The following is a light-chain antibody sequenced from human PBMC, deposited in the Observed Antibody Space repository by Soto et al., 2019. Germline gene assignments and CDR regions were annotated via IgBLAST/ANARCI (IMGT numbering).Light chain of an antibody. Sequence: IQVTQSPSSLSASVGDRVTITCRASQSIGSYLAWYQHGPGKAPKLLIYDVSNLESGVPSRFSGSGSGPEYTLTISSLQPDDFAAYYCQEYSTYSRAFGQGTRWIS. CDR1: QSIGSY. V-gene: IGKV1-5*01. CDR3: QEYSTYSRA. CDR2: DVS. J-gene: IGKJ1*01.